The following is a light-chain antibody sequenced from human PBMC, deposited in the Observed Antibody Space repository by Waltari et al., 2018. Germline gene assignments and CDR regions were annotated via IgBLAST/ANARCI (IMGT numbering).Light chain of an antibody. J-gene: IGLJ1*01. CDR3: SSYTSSSVYV. V-gene: IGLV2-14*01. Sequence: QSALTQPASVSGSPGPSLTISCPGTSSDVGGYNYVSWYQQHPGKAPKLMIYDVSKRTSGVSNRCSGSKAGTTASLTISGLQAEDEADDYGSSYTSSSVYVFGTGTKVTVL. CDR2: DVS. CDR1: SSDVGGYNY.